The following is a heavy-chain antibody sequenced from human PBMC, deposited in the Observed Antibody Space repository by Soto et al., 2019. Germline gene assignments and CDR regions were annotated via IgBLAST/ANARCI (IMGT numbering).Heavy chain of an antibody. CDR3: ATDWYCSGGSCYDTFHY. V-gene: IGHV1-18*01. D-gene: IGHD2-15*01. CDR2: ISTYNGIT. J-gene: IGHJ4*02. CDR1: GYTFTSYG. Sequence: QVQLVQSGAEVKKPGASVKVSCKASGYTFTSYGISWVRQAPGQGFEWMGWISTYNGITAYAQKIQGRVTMTTDTSTSTAYMELRSLRSDDTAVYYCATDWYCSGGSCYDTFHYWGQGTLVTVSS.